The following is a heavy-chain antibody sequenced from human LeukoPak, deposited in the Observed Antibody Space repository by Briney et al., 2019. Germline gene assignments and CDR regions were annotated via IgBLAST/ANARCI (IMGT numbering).Heavy chain of an antibody. CDR2: TYYSGTT. D-gene: IGHD6-13*01. V-gene: IGHV4-30-4*01. CDR3: ARELAAAGFDY. J-gene: IGHJ4*02. Sequence: SETLSLTCTVSGGSISSGDYYWNWIRQPPGKGLEWIGYTYYSGTTYYNPSLKSRVTISVDTSKSQFSLKLSSVTAADTAVYYCARELAAAGFDYWGQGTLVTVSS. CDR1: GGSISSGDYY.